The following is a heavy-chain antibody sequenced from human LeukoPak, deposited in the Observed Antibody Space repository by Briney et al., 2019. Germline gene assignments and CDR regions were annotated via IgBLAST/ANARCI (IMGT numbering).Heavy chain of an antibody. Sequence: PSETLSLTCTVSGGSISTYHWNWIRKSPEKGLEWIGYMQSTGNSNYNPSLKSRVTMSVDMSRNQIALNLSSVTAADTAVYYCAAREVTRTFQHWGQGTLVTVSS. V-gene: IGHV4-59*12. D-gene: IGHD2-21*02. J-gene: IGHJ1*01. CDR1: GGSISTYH. CDR2: MQSTGNS. CDR3: AAREVTRTFQH.